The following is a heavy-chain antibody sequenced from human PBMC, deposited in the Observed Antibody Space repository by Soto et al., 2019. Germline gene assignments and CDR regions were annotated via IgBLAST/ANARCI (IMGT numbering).Heavy chain of an antibody. V-gene: IGHV3-9*01. CDR1: GFTFDDYA. CDR2: ISWNSGSI. CDR3: AKGTWYQLLPFSYCDY. J-gene: IGHJ4*02. Sequence: EVQLVESGGGLVQPGRSLRLSCAASGFTFDDYAMHWVRQAPGKGLEWVSGISWNSGSIGYADSVKGRFTISRDNAKNSLYLQMNSLRAEDTALYYCAKGTWYQLLPFSYCDYWGQGTLVTVSS. D-gene: IGHD2-2*01.